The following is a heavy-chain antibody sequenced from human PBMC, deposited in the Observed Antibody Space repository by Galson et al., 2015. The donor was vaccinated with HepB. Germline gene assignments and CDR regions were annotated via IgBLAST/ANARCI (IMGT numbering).Heavy chain of an antibody. CDR1: GFTFSSYS. J-gene: IGHJ3*02. CDR3: ARDEGGIVVVPGI. Sequence: SLRLSCAASGFTFSSYSMNWVRQAPGKGLEWVSSISSSSSYIYYADSVKGRFTISRDNAKNSLYLQMNSLRAEDTAVYYCARDEGGIVVVPGIWGQGTMVTVSS. D-gene: IGHD2-2*01. V-gene: IGHV3-21*04. CDR2: ISSSSSYI.